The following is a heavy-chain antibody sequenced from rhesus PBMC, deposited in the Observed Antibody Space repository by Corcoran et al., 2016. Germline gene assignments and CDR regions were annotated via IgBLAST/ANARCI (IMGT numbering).Heavy chain of an antibody. V-gene: IGHV4-73*01. Sequence: QVKLQQWGEGLVKPSETLSLTCAVYGGSISGYYWSWIRQPPGKGLELIGNIDGNSASTTYNPSLKNRVTISKDTSKNQFALKLSSVTAADTAVYYCARDQYSSGWYYYFDYWGQGVLVTVSS. CDR3: ARDQYSSGWYYYFDY. D-gene: IGHD6-31*01. J-gene: IGHJ4*01. CDR2: IDGNSAST. CDR1: GGSISGYY.